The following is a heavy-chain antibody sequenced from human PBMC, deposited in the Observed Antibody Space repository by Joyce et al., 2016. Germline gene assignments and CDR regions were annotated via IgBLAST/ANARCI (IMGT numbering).Heavy chain of an antibody. Sequence: VQLVQSGAEVKEPGASVKVSCRTSGYAFTTYDIFWVRQATGQGPEWMGWMNPNSGNTGYGEKFQGRVTMTRDTSIGTAFMEVSSLTSDDTAVYFCARGSTSTWFKYLQHWGQGTLVTVSS. CDR3: ARGSTSTWFKYLQH. CDR2: MNPNSGNT. V-gene: IGHV1-8*01. CDR1: GYAFTTYD. D-gene: IGHD2-2*01. J-gene: IGHJ1*01.